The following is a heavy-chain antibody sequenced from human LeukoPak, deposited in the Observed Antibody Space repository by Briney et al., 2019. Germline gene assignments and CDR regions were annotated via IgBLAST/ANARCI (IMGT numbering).Heavy chain of an antibody. V-gene: IGHV4-39*07. CDR2: IYSSGTI. Sequence: SETLSLTCTVSGGSISTSSYYWGWVRQPPGKGLEWIGRIYSSGTITYNPSLQSRVTMSVDTSKNEFSLKMSSVTAADTAVYYCTRDSGTTGEVKFDPWGQGTLVAVSS. CDR3: TRDSGTTGEVKFDP. CDR1: GGSISTSSYY. J-gene: IGHJ5*02. D-gene: IGHD3-10*01.